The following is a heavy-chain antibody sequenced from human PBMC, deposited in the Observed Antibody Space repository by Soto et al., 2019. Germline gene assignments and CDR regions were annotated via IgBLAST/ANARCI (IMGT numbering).Heavy chain of an antibody. J-gene: IGHJ4*01. Sequence: EVQLLESGEGLVQPGGSLRLSCVASGFTFSNYAMAWVRQAPGEGLQWVSTITSGGSTYYADSVKGRFTISRDNSNNILYLQMSSLRAEDTALYYCAKDHDCDYWGQGTLVTVSS. CDR3: AKDHDCDY. V-gene: IGHV3-23*01. D-gene: IGHD3-3*01. CDR1: GFTFSNYA. CDR2: ITSGGST.